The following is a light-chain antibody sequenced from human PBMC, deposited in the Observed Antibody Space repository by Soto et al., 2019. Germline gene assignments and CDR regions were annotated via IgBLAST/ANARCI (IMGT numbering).Light chain of an antibody. CDR3: QHYGSSPRT. CDR1: QTVSSSH. V-gene: IGKV3-20*01. Sequence: EIVLTQSPGTLSLSPGERATLSCRASQTVSSSHLAWYQQKPGQAPNLLIYGASSRATGIPDRFSGSGSGTDFTLTISRLETEDFAVYYCQHYGSSPRTFGGGTKVDIK. J-gene: IGKJ4*01. CDR2: GAS.